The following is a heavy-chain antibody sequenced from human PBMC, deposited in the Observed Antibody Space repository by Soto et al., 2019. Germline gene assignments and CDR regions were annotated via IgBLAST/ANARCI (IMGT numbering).Heavy chain of an antibody. V-gene: IGHV4-34*01. CDR3: ARGVVDTAMVDYYGMDV. Sequence: QVQLQQWGAGLLKPSETLSLTCAVYGGSFSGYYWSWIRQPPGKGLEWIGEINHSGSTNYNPSLKSRVTISVDTSKTQFSLKLSSVTAADTAVYYCARGVVDTAMVDYYGMDVWGQGTTVTVSS. D-gene: IGHD5-18*01. CDR2: INHSGST. CDR1: GGSFSGYY. J-gene: IGHJ6*02.